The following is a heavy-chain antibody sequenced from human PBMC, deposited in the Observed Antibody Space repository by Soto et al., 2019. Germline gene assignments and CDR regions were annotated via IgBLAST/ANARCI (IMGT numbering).Heavy chain of an antibody. J-gene: IGHJ6*02. CDR2: ISYDGSNK. CDR1: EFTSSSHG. D-gene: IGHD6-19*01. Sequence: PGGALRVFCSASEFTSSSHGIHWVRQAPGKGLEWVAVISYDGSNKYYADTVKGRFTISRDNSKNTLYLQMNSLRAEDTAVYYCAKGWQWLPRSGRAHYGMDVWGQGTTLTVSS. V-gene: IGHV3-30*18. CDR3: AKGWQWLPRSGRAHYGMDV.